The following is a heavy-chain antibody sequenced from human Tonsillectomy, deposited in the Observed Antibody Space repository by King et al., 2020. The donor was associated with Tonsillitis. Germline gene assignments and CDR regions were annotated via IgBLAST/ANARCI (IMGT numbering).Heavy chain of an antibody. CDR1: GFTFGDYA. D-gene: IGHD2-21*01. J-gene: IGHJ4*02. CDR3: TRAGKNSCFDY. Sequence: VQLVESGGGLVQPGRSLRLSCTASGFTFGDYAMSWFRQAPGKGLEWGGFIRSKAYGGTTEYAASVKGRFTISRDDSKSIAYLQMNSLKTEDTAVYYCTRAGKNSCFDYWGQGTLVTVSS. V-gene: IGHV3-49*03. CDR2: IRSKAYGGTT.